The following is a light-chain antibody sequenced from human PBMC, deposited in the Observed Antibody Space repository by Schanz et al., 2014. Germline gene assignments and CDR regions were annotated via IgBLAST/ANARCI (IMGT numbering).Light chain of an antibody. V-gene: IGLV1-40*01. CDR2: DNN. Sequence: QSVLTQPPSVSGAPGQTVTISCTGSSSNIGADYGVHWYQHLPGTAPKLLIRDNNKRPSGVPDRFSGSKSGTSASLAITGLQAEDEGDYYCAAWDDSLSGSYVFGTGTKLTVL. CDR3: AAWDDSLSGSYV. CDR1: SSNIGADYG. J-gene: IGLJ1*01.